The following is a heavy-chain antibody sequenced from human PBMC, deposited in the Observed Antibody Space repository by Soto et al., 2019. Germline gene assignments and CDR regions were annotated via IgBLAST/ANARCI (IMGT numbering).Heavy chain of an antibody. V-gene: IGHV1-18*01. D-gene: IGHD5-18*01. CDR1: GYTFTSYG. J-gene: IGHJ4*02. CDR2: ISAYNGDT. Sequence: QVQLVQSGAEVKKPGASVKVSCKASGYTFTSYGISWVRQAPGQGLEWLGWISAYNGDTDYAQKFQGRVTMTTDTSKSTAYMELRSRRSDDTALYYCARKYNYGYDYWGQGTLVTGSS. CDR3: ARKYNYGYDY.